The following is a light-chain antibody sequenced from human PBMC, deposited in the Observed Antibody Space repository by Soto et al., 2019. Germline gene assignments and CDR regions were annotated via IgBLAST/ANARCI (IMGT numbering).Light chain of an antibody. CDR3: QQSYSTPNT. V-gene: IGKV1-39*01. J-gene: IGKJ5*01. Sequence: DIQMTQSPSSLSASVGDRVTITCRASQSISSYLNWYQQKPGKAPKLLIYAASSLQSGVPSRFSCNGSGTDFTLTISSLQPEEFATYYCQQSYSTPNTCGQGIRLEIK. CDR1: QSISSY. CDR2: AAS.